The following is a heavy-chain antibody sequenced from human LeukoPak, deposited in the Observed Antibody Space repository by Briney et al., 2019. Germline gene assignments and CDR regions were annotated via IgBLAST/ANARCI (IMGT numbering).Heavy chain of an antibody. CDR3: VRPPSGKDKRHDVLDV. D-gene: IGHD1-26*01. CDR2: INPDGGST. J-gene: IGHJ3*01. Sequence: GDPVKVSCKASGYIFASYYMQWVRQAPGQGLEWMGIINPDGGSTSYARKFQGRVTMTRETSTSTVYMELSSLRSEDTAVYYCVRPPSGKDKRHDVLDVWGQGTVVTVSS. CDR1: GYIFASYY. V-gene: IGHV1-46*01.